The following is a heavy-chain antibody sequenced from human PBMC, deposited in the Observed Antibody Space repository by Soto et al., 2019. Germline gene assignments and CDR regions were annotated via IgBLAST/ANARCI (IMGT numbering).Heavy chain of an antibody. V-gene: IGHV1-69*13. CDR3: ARAPKHYDSSTGGSWFDP. D-gene: IGHD3-22*01. CDR1: GGTFGNFI. Sequence: GASEKVSCKASGGTFGNFIMNWVRQTPGQGLEWMGGIIPIFGTANYAQKFQGRVTITADESTSTAYMELSSLRSEDTAVYYCARAPKHYDSSTGGSWFDPWGQGTLVTVSS. CDR2: IIPIFGTA. J-gene: IGHJ5*02.